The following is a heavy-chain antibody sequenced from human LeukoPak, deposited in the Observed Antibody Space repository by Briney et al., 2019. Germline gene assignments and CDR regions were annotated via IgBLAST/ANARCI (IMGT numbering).Heavy chain of an antibody. D-gene: IGHD3-22*01. Sequence: GESLKISCKGSGYNFATNWIGWVRQMPGKGLEWMGLIYPGDSDTRYSPSFQGQVTISADKSINTAYLQWSSLQASDTAIYYCARTNFYGTIGYYYLTPWGQGTLVTVSS. CDR1: GYNFATNW. CDR2: IYPGDSDT. V-gene: IGHV5-51*01. J-gene: IGHJ5*02. CDR3: ARTNFYGTIGYYYLTP.